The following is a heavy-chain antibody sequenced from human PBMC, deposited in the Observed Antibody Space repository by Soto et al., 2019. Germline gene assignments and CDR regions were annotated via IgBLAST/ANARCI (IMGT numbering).Heavy chain of an antibody. J-gene: IGHJ4*02. CDR1: VGSISSSSYY. D-gene: IGHD6-19*01. CDR3: ARGAVNYFDY. Sequence: SETLSLTCSVSVGSISSSSYYWGWIRQPPGKGLEWIGSIYYSGNTYYNPSLKSRITISVDTSKNHFSLKLISLTAADTAVYYCARGAVNYFDYWGQGTLVTVSS. CDR2: IYYSGNT. V-gene: IGHV4-39*02.